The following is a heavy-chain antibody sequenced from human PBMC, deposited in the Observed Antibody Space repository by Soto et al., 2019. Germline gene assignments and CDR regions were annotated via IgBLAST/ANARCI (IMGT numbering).Heavy chain of an antibody. CDR2: IIPLLDIA. CDR1: GGTFSNDI. CDR3: AIDSPIVSTFSGYDVIDY. V-gene: IGHV1-69*08. J-gene: IGHJ4*02. D-gene: IGHD5-12*01. Sequence: QVQLVQSGAEVKKPGSSVKVSCKTSGGTFSNDIITWVRQAPGQGLEWMGRIIPLLDIANYAQKFQGIVTITADKSTDIAYMELNSLRSEDTAVYYCAIDSPIVSTFSGYDVIDYWGQGTLVTVSS.